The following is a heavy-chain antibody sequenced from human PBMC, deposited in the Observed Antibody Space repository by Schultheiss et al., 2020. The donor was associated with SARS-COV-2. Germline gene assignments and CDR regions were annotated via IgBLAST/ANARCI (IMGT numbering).Heavy chain of an antibody. D-gene: IGHD3-22*01. Sequence: GGSLRLSCAASGFTFDDYAMHWVRQAPGKGLEWVSGISWNSGSIGYADSVKGRFTISRDNAKNSLYLQMNSLRAEDTALYYCAKELSKARSPRIVVVRYMDAFDIWGQGTMVTVSS. CDR3: AKELSKARSPRIVVVRYMDAFDI. J-gene: IGHJ3*02. CDR1: GFTFDDYA. V-gene: IGHV3-9*01. CDR2: ISWNSGSI.